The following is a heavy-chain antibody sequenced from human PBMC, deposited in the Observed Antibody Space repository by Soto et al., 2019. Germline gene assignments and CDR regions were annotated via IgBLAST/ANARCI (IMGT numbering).Heavy chain of an antibody. CDR2: IIPKSGTV. CDR1: GYNFIDYD. D-gene: IGHD6-13*01. V-gene: IGHV1-69*13. Sequence: GASVKVSCKASGYNFIDYDINWMRQSTGQGLEWMGGIIPKSGTVNYAQKFQGRVTITADEATSTAYMEMSSLRSEDTAVYYCASSYGTSWYGDYWGQGSLVTVSS. CDR3: ASSYGTSWYGDY. J-gene: IGHJ4*02.